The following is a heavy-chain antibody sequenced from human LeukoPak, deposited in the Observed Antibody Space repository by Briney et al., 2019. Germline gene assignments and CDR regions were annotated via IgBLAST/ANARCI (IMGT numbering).Heavy chain of an antibody. D-gene: IGHD3-10*01. J-gene: IGHJ6*02. CDR2: IYYSGST. CDR3: ARGDGSGSYSAYYYGMDV. V-gene: IGHV4-59*01. Sequence: PETLSLTCTVSGGSISSYYWSWIRQPPGKGLEWIGYIYYSGSTNYNPSLKSRVTISVDTSTNQFSLKLSSVTAADTAVYYCARGDGSGSYSAYYYGMDVWGQGTTVTVSS. CDR1: GGSISSYY.